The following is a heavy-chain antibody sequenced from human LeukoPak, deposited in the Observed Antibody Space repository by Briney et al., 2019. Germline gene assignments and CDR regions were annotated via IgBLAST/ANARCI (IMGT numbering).Heavy chain of an antibody. J-gene: IGHJ4*02. CDR3: ARTHDYGDYGLVY. Sequence: PSETLSLTCAAYGGSFSGYYWSWIRQPPGKGLEWIGEINHSGSTNYNPSLKSRVTISVDTSKNQFSLKLSSVTAADTAVYYCARTHDYGDYGLVYWGQGTLVTVSS. CDR2: INHSGST. D-gene: IGHD4-17*01. V-gene: IGHV4-34*01. CDR1: GGSFSGYY.